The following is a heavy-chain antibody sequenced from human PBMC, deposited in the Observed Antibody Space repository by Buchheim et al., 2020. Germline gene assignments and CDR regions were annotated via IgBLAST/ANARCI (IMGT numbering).Heavy chain of an antibody. Sequence: QVQLVESGGGLVKPGGSLRLSCAASGFTFSDYYMSWIRQAPGKGLEWVSYISGGSDSIYYADSVKGRFTISRDNAKNSLYLQMNNLGDEDTAVYYCAREARDNWNYDYWGQGTL. V-gene: IGHV3-11*04. CDR1: GFTFSDYY. CDR3: AREARDNWNYDY. CDR2: ISGGSDSI. D-gene: IGHD2-21*01. J-gene: IGHJ4*02.